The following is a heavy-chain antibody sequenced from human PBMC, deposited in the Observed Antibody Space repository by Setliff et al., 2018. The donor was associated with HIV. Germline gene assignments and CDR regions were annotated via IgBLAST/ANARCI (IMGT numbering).Heavy chain of an antibody. Sequence: GGSLRLSCAASGFTFSSYSLNWVRQAPGKGLEWVSYVSGRGDSTYYAASVKGRFTISRDNAKNSLYLQMNSLRAEDTAVYYCATVWTAGSLFYWGQGTLVTVSS. V-gene: IGHV3-48*01. D-gene: IGHD6-13*01. CDR1: GFTFSSYS. CDR2: VSGRGDST. J-gene: IGHJ4*02. CDR3: ATVWTAGSLFY.